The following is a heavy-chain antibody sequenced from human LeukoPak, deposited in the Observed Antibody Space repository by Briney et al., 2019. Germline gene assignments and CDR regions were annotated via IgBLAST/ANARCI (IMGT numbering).Heavy chain of an antibody. D-gene: IGHD6-6*01. V-gene: IGHV1-2*02. J-gene: IGHJ4*02. CDR1: GYTFTGYY. CDR3: ASLVRGGSSSGYSY. CDR2: INPNSGGT. Sequence: ASVKVSCKASGYTFTGYYMRWVRQAPGQGLEWMGWINPNSGGTNYAQKFQGRVTMTRDTSISTAYMELSRLRSDDTAVYYCASLVRGGSSSGYSYWGQGTLVTVSS.